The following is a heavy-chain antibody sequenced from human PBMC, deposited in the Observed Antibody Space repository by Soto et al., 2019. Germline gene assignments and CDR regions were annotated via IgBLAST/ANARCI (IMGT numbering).Heavy chain of an antibody. CDR1: GGSIRSYY. CDR3: ARRYGGVLDI. V-gene: IGHV4-59*08. J-gene: IGHJ3*02. Sequence: SETLSLTCTVSGGSIRSYYWSWIRQPPGKGLEWIGYIYYSGSTNYNPSLKSRVTISVDTSKNQFSLKLSSVTAADTAVYYCARRYGGVLDIWGKGTMVTVSS. CDR2: IYYSGST. D-gene: IGHD4-17*01.